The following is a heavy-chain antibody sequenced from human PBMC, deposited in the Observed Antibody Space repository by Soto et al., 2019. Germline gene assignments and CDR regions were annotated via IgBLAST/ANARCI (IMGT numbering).Heavy chain of an antibody. V-gene: IGHV5-10-1*01. Sequence: EVQLVQSGPEVKKPGESLRISCKGSGYSFTNYWISWVRQMPGKGLEWMGRIDPRESDAKYSPSFQGHVTISADKSISTAYLQWSSLTASDTAMYYCARLNPGYRYGQLWGQGTLVTVSS. CDR2: IDPRESDA. J-gene: IGHJ4*02. CDR3: ARLNPGYRYGQL. CDR1: GYSFTNYW. D-gene: IGHD5-18*01.